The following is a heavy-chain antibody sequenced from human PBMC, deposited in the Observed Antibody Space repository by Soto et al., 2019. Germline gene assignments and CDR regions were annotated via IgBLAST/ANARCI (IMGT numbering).Heavy chain of an antibody. CDR3: ARRVRIAAAGSYYYYYMDV. D-gene: IGHD6-13*01. Sequence: QVQLQQLGAGLLKPSETLSLTCAVYGGSFSGYYWSWIRQPPGKGLEWIGEINHSGSTNYNPSLKSRVTISVDTSKNQFSLKLSSVTAADTAVYYCARRVRIAAAGSYYYYYMDVWGKGTTVTVSS. CDR1: GGSFSGYY. J-gene: IGHJ6*03. V-gene: IGHV4-34*01. CDR2: INHSGST.